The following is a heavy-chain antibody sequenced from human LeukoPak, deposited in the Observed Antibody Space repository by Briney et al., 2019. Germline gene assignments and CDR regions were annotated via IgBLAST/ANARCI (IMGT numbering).Heavy chain of an antibody. D-gene: IGHD3-3*01. J-gene: IGHJ6*02. Sequence: GGSLRLSCAASGFTFSSYWMSWVRQAPGKGLEWVANIKQDGSEKYYVDSVKGRFTISRDNAKNSLYLQMNSLRAEDTAVYYCARAVPDFWSGYYRYYYGMDVWGQGPTVTVS. CDR2: IKQDGSEK. CDR3: ARAVPDFWSGYYRYYYGMDV. V-gene: IGHV3-7*01. CDR1: GFTFSSYW.